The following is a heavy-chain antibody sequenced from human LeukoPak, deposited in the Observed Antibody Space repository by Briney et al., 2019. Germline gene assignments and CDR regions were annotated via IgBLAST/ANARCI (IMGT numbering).Heavy chain of an antibody. V-gene: IGHV4-39*01. D-gene: IGHD3-22*01. J-gene: IGHJ4*02. CDR2: IYYSGST. Sequence: SETLSLTCTVSGGSISSGSYYWGWIRQPPGKGLEWIGNIYYSGSTYYNPSLKSRVTISLDTSKNQFSLKLGSVTAADTAVYYCARLPHNYDRSGYVYWGQGTPVTVSS. CDR3: ARLPHNYDRSGYVY. CDR1: GGSISSGSYY.